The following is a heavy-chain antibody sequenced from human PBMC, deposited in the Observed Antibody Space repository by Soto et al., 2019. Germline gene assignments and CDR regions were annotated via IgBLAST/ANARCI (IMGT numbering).Heavy chain of an antibody. CDR3: AQGGGDWNADNWFDP. CDR1: GGSISSGGYS. J-gene: IGHJ5*02. V-gene: IGHV4-30-2*01. Sequence: SETLSLTCAVSGGSISSGGYSWSWIRQPPGKGLEWIGYIYHSGSTYYNRSLKSRVTIAVDRSKNQFSLKLSSVTAADTAVYYCAQGGGDWNADNWFDPWGQGIMVTVSS. CDR2: IYHSGST. D-gene: IGHD1-1*01.